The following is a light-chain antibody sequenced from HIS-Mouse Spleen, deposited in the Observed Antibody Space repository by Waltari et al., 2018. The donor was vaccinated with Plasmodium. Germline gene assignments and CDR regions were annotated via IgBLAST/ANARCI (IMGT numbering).Light chain of an antibody. J-gene: IGLJ2*01. Sequence: QSALTQPASVSGSPGQSIPISCPGTSSDVGGYNYVPWYQQHPGKAPQLMIYDVSNRPSGVSNRFSGSKSGNTASLTISGLQAEDEADYYCSSYTSSSTLVFGGGTKLTVL. CDR1: SSDVGGYNY. CDR2: DVS. V-gene: IGLV2-14*03. CDR3: SSYTSSSTLV.